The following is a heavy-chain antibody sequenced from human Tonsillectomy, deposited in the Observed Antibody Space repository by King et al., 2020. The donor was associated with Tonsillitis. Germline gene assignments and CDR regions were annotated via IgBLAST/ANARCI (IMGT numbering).Heavy chain of an antibody. CDR3: SRGGSFYYDSSAKPYYFHYYMDV. Sequence: VQLQQWGAGLLKPSETLSLTCAVYGGSFRDYFWSWIRQPPGKGLGWIGEIDHSGVTNYNPSLKSRVTISVDTSMNQFSLKLTSLTAADTAVYYCSRGGSFYYDSSAKPYYFHYYMDVWGKGTTVTVSS. CDR2: IDHSGVT. D-gene: IGHD3-22*01. CDR1: GGSFRDYF. V-gene: IGHV4-34*01. J-gene: IGHJ6*03.